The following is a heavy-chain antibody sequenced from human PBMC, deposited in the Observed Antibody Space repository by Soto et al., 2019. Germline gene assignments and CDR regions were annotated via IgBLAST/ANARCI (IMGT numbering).Heavy chain of an antibody. Sequence: LGASLKISCKGSGYSFTTYWIAWVRQMPGKCLEWVGIIYPGDSDTRYSPSFEGHVTISVDKSISTAFLQWNRLKASDHAISYSARHSTSAPKDYWGQGTLVTVAS. D-gene: IGHD3-10*01. CDR1: GYSFTTYW. V-gene: IGHV5-51*01. CDR3: ARHSTSAPKDY. CDR2: IYPGDSDT. J-gene: IGHJ4*01.